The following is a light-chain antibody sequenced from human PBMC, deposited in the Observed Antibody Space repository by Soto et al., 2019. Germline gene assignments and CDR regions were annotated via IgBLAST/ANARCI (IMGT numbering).Light chain of an antibody. Sequence: QSVLTQPPSVSGAPGQRVTISCTGSSSNIGAGYTVHWYQQLPGTAPKLLIYSNVNRPSGVPDRFSGSRSDTSASLAITGLQAEDEADYYCQSYDGTLSGFVVFGGGTKLPVL. J-gene: IGLJ3*02. CDR2: SNV. CDR1: SSNIGAGYT. V-gene: IGLV1-40*01. CDR3: QSYDGTLSGFVV.